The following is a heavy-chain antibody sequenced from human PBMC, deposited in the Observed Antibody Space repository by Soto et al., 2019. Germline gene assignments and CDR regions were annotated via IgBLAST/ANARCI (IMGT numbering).Heavy chain of an antibody. CDR3: EREGDDGDYAGLSDYYYYGMDV. CDR1: GFTFSSYA. Sequence: PGGSLRLSCAASGFTFSSYAMSWVRQAPGKGLEWVSAISGSGGSTYYADSVKGRFTISRDNSKNTLYLQMNSLRAEDTAVYYCEREGDDGDYAGLSDYYYYGMDVWGQGTTVTVSS. V-gene: IGHV3-23*01. J-gene: IGHJ6*02. D-gene: IGHD4-17*01. CDR2: ISGSGGST.